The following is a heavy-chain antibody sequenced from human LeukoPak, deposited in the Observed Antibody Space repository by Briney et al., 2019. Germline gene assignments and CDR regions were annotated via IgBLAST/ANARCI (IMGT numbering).Heavy chain of an antibody. D-gene: IGHD5-24*01. CDR1: GYTFTSYY. CDR3: ARDLRWLQLYYFDY. Sequence: ASVKVSCKASGYTFTSYYMHWVRQAPGQGLEWMGIINPSGGSTSYAQKFQGRVTMTRDTSISTAYMELSRLRSDDTAVYYCARDLRWLQLYYFDYWGQGTLVTVSS. V-gene: IGHV1-46*01. J-gene: IGHJ4*02. CDR2: INPSGGST.